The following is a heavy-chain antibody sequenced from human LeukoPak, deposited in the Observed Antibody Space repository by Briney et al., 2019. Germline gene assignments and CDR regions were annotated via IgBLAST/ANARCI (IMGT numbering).Heavy chain of an antibody. CDR3: AKDLDSAAFDI. CDR2: IRTNTGSP. J-gene: IGHJ3*02. CDR1: GYTFTTYA. V-gene: IGHV7-4-1*02. D-gene: IGHD2-15*01. Sequence: GASVKVPCRASGYTFTTYAINWVRQAPGQGLEYMGWIRTNTGSPTYAQGFTGRFVFSLDTSVNTAYLQISSLKAEDTAVYYCAKDLDSAAFDIWGQGTMVTVSS.